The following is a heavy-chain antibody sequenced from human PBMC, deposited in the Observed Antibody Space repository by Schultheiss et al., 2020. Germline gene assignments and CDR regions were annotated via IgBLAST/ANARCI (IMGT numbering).Heavy chain of an antibody. CDR2: ISYDGSNK. CDR1: GFTFTNYA. J-gene: IGHJ3*01. Sequence: GGSLRLSCAASGFTFTNYAFHWVRQAPGKGLEWVALISYDGSNKYYADSVKGRFTISRDNAKNSLYLQMNSLRAEDTAVYYCASEDYGDYVLGVWGQGTMVTVSS. V-gene: IGHV3-30*07. CDR3: ASEDYGDYVLGV. D-gene: IGHD4-17*01.